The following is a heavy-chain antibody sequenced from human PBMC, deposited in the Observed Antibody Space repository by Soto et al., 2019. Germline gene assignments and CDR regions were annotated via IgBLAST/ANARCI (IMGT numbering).Heavy chain of an antibody. V-gene: IGHV3-30-3*01. CDR2: ISYDGSNK. D-gene: IGHD4-4*01. Sequence: QVQLVESGGGVVQPGRSLRLSCAASGFTFSSYAMHWVRQAPGKGLEWVAVISYDGSNKYYADSVKGRFTISRDNSKNTLYLQMNSLRAEDTAVYYCARARRGGYSNYFRQSLDIWGQGTMATVSS. CDR1: GFTFSSYA. J-gene: IGHJ3*02. CDR3: ARARRGGYSNYFRQSLDI.